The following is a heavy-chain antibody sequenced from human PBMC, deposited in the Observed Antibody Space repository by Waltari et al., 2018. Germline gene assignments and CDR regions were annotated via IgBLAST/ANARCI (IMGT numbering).Heavy chain of an antibody. CDR3: ARYISRGRELMS. CDR1: GFVFGSYA. CDR2: VSAKSEFT. J-gene: IGHJ4*02. Sequence: EVQLLESGGGLVQPGGSLRLSCVASGFVFGSYAMTWVRQAPGKGREGVAGVSAKSEFTNYADSVKGRFTISRDNAKNTLYLQMNSLRVEDAALYYCARYISRGRELMSWGQGTLVTVSS. V-gene: IGHV3-23*01. D-gene: IGHD1-7*01.